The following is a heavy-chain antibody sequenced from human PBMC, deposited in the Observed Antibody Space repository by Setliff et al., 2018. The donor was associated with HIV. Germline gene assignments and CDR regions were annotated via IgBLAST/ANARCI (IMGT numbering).Heavy chain of an antibody. CDR1: GYSFSSYW. J-gene: IGHJ4*02. CDR3: TRLWHENWGGVDY. CDR2: LYPADSNI. D-gene: IGHD3-16*01. V-gene: IGHV5-51*01. Sequence: PGESLKSSCKGSGYSFSSYWIGWVRQMPGKGLEFMGLLYPADSNIRYSPSFQGQVTISVDKSTNTAFLQWTSLRASDTAMYYCTRLWHENWGGVDYWGQVTLVTVSS.